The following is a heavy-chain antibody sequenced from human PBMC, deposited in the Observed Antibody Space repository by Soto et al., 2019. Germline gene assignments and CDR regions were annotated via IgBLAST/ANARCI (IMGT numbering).Heavy chain of an antibody. V-gene: IGHV4-59*01. D-gene: IGHD2-15*01. CDR3: ARSMGLYCSGGSCYGGDWFDP. Sequence: QVQLQESGPGLVKPSETLSLTCTVSGGSISSYYWSWIRQPPGKGLEWIGYIYYSGSTNYNPSLKSRLTISVDTSKNQFSLKLSSGTAADTAVYYCARSMGLYCSGGSCYGGDWFDPWGQGTLVTVSS. CDR1: GGSISSYY. CDR2: IYYSGST. J-gene: IGHJ5*02.